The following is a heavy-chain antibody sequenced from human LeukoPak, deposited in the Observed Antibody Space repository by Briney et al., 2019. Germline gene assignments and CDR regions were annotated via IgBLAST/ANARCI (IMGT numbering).Heavy chain of an antibody. J-gene: IGHJ4*02. D-gene: IGHD3-22*01. CDR1: GYTFTSYD. CDR3: VLGDSSGSHLD. CDR2: MDPNSGNT. Sequence: EASVKVSCKASGYTFTSYDVNWVRQATGQGLEWMGWMDPNSGNTGYAQKFQGRVTMTRNTSISTAYMELSSLRSEDTAVYYCVLGDSSGSHLDWGQGTLVTVSS. V-gene: IGHV1-8*01.